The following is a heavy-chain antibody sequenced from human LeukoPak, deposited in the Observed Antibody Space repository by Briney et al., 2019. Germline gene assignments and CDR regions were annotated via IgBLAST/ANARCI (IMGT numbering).Heavy chain of an antibody. J-gene: IGHJ3*02. D-gene: IGHD3-22*01. CDR1: GFTFSSYA. CDR3: ARGPKITMIPLRPKDAFDI. Sequence: GGSLRLSCAASGFTFSSYAMHWVRQAPGKGLEWVAVISYDGSNKYYADSVKGRFTISRDNSKNTLYLQMNSLRAEDTAVYYCARGPKITMIPLRPKDAFDIWGQGTMVTVSS. V-gene: IGHV3-30-3*01. CDR2: ISYDGSNK.